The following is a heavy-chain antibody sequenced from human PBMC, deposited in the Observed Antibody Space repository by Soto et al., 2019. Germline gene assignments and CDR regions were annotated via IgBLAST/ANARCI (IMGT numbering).Heavy chain of an antibody. V-gene: IGHV3-7*03. CDR2: IKQDESEK. CDR3: ARDPGPRAAAIRGLGWFDP. D-gene: IGHD2-2*01. CDR1: GFTFSGYW. Sequence: PGGSLRLSCAASGFTFSGYWMAWVRQAPGKGLEWVASIKQDESEKFYVDSVKGRFTISRDNAKKTVYLQMNGLRVEDTAVYYCARDPGPRAAAIRGLGWFDPWGQGTLVTVSS. J-gene: IGHJ5*02.